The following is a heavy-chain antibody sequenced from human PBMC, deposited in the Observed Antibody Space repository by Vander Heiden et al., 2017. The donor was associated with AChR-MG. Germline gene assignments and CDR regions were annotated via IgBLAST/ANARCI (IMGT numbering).Heavy chain of an antibody. CDR3: AREWGPRDTLDC. CDR1: GFTFISYE. Sequence: EVQLVESGGGLVQPGGSLRLSCAASGFTFISYEMNWVRQAPGKGLEWGSYITSSGSSVYYADSVKGRFTISRDNAKKSLYLQMKSLRVEDTAVYYCAREWGPRDTLDCWGQGTLVTVSS. V-gene: IGHV3-48*03. D-gene: IGHD5-18*01. J-gene: IGHJ4*02. CDR2: ITSSGSSV.